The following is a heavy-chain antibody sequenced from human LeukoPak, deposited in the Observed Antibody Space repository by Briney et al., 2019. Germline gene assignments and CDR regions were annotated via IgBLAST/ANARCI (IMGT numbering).Heavy chain of an antibody. J-gene: IGHJ4*02. D-gene: IGHD3-22*01. V-gene: IGHV3-9*01. CDR1: GFTFDDYA. CDR2: IIWNSGSI. Sequence: GRSLRLSCAASGFTFDDYAMHWVRQAPGKGLEWASGIIWNSGSIGYADSVKGRLTISRDNAKNSLYLQMNSRRAEDTALYYCAKVGYYYDSSGPYYFDYWGQGTLVTVSS. CDR3: AKVGYYYDSSGPYYFDY.